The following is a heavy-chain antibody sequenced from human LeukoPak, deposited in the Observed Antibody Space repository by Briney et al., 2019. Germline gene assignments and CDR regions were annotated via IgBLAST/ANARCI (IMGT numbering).Heavy chain of an antibody. CDR3: ARATYYYDSGGYSTRVNWFDP. V-gene: IGHV4-59*01. D-gene: IGHD3-22*01. CDR2: IYYSGST. Sequence: SETLSLTCTVSGGSISSYYWSWIRQPPGKGLEWIGYIYYSGSTNYNPSLKSRVTISVDTSKNQFSLKLSSVTAADTAVYYCARATYYYDSGGYSTRVNWFDPWGQGTLVTVSS. J-gene: IGHJ5*02. CDR1: GGSISSYY.